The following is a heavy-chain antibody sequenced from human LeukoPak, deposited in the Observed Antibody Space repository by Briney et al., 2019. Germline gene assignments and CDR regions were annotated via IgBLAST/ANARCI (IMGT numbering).Heavy chain of an antibody. CDR1: GFTFSRYW. Sequence: GGSLRLSCAASGFTFSRYWMSRVRQAPGKGLEWVANIKEGGSVKYYVESVKGRFTISRDNAKNSLYLQMNSLKAEDTAVYYCAASITMFDYWGRGTLVTVSS. J-gene: IGHJ4*02. CDR3: AASITMFDY. D-gene: IGHD3-10*01. CDR2: IKEGGSVK. V-gene: IGHV3-7*02.